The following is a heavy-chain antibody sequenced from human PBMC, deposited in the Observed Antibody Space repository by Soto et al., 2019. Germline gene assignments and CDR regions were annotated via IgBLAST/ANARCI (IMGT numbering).Heavy chain of an antibody. CDR3: ASLGAAPGRVLFLWEYYYYGMDV. CDR1: GGTFSSYA. J-gene: IGHJ6*02. CDR2: IIPIFGTA. Sequence: ASVKVSCKASGGTFSSYAISWVRQAPGQGLEWMGGIIPIFGTANYAQKFQGRVTITADESTSTAYMELSSLRSEDTAVYYCASLGAAPGRVLFLWEYYYYGMDVWGQGTTVTVS. V-gene: IGHV1-69*13. D-gene: IGHD3-16*01.